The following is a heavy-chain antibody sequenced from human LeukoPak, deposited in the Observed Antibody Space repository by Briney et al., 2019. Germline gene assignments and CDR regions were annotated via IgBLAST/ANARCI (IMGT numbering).Heavy chain of an antibody. V-gene: IGHV3-21*04. D-gene: IGHD6-19*01. J-gene: IGHJ4*02. CDR3: ARSLSLAASAPGY. CDR2: ISSSSSYI. CDR1: GFTFSSYS. Sequence: GGSLRLSCAASGFTFSSYSMNWVRQAPGKGLEWVSSISSSSSYIYYADSVKGRFTISRDNSKNTLYLQMNSLRAEDTAVYYCARSLSLAASAPGYWGQGTLVTVSS.